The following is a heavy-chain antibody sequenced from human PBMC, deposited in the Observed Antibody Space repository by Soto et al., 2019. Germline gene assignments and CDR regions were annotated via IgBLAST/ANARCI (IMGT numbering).Heavy chain of an antibody. Sequence: PSETLSLTCTVSGGSISSYYWSWIRQPPGKGLEWIGYIYYSGSTNYNPSLKSRVTISVDTSKNQFSLKLSSVTAADTAVYYCARLLGSCFDMGGKGKMVT. CDR2: IYYSGST. V-gene: IGHV4-59*08. D-gene: IGHD3-10*01. CDR1: GGSISSYY. J-gene: IGHJ3*02. CDR3: ARLLGSCFDM.